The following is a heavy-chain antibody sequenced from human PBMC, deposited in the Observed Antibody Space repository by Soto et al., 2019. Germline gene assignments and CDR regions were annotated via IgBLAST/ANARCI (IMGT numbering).Heavy chain of an antibody. CDR2: INHSGST. J-gene: IGHJ3*02. Sequence: SETLSLTCAVYGGSFSGYYWSWIRQPPGKGLEWIGEINHSGSTNYNPSLKSRVTISVDTSKNQFSLKLSSVTAADTAVYYCARGPYSYGYGDAFDIWGQGTMVTVSS. V-gene: IGHV4-34*01. CDR3: ARGPYSYGYGDAFDI. CDR1: GGSFSGYY. D-gene: IGHD5-18*01.